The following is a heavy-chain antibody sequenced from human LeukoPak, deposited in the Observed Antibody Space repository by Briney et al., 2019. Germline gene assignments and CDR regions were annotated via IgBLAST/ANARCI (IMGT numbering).Heavy chain of an antibody. Sequence: SVKVSCKASGGTFSSYAISWVRQAPGQGPEWMGRIIPIFGTANYAQKFQGRVTITTDESTSTAYMELSSLRSEDTAVYYCARIAAAGTDTEYFQHWGQGTLVTVSS. CDR1: GGTFSSYA. CDR2: IIPIFGTA. CDR3: ARIAAAGTDTEYFQH. J-gene: IGHJ1*01. D-gene: IGHD6-13*01. V-gene: IGHV1-69*05.